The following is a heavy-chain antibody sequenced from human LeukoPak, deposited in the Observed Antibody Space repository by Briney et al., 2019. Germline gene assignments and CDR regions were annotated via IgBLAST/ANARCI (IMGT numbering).Heavy chain of an antibody. CDR3: ARVGVGAIFGVVILNWFDP. Sequence: SETLSLTCAVYGGSFSGYYWSWIRQPPGKGLEWIAEISHSGSTNYNPSLKSRITISVDTSTTQFSLKLSSVTAADTAVYYCARVGVGAIFGVVILNWFDPWGQGTLVTVSS. D-gene: IGHD3-3*01. CDR1: GGSFSGYY. CDR2: ISHSGST. J-gene: IGHJ5*02. V-gene: IGHV4-34*01.